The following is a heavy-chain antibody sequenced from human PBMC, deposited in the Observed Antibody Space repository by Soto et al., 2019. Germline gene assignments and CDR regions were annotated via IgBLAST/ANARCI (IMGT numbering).Heavy chain of an antibody. D-gene: IGHD3-22*01. CDR3: ARVSDYYGSSGYYYDWFDP. V-gene: IGHV3-21*01. CDR1: GFTFSSYS. CDR2: ISSSSSYI. J-gene: IGHJ5*02. Sequence: GGSLRLSCAASGFTFSSYSMNWVRQAPGKGLEWVSSISSSSSYICYADSVKGRFTISRDNAKNSLYLQMNSLRAEDTAVYYCARVSDYYGSSGYYYDWFDPWGQGTLVTVSS.